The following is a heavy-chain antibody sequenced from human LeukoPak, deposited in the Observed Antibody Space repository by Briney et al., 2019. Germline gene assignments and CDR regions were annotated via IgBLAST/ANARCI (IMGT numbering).Heavy chain of an antibody. CDR3: ARSEIDYFDSSGYYYIFDY. D-gene: IGHD3-22*01. V-gene: IGHV1-69*04. Sequence: GASVTVSCTASGDTLNSYAISWLRQAPGQGLEWMGRVIPTFDMTNYAQRFRARVTITADKSTSTAYMELRSLRSEDTAVYYCARSEIDYFDSSGYYYIFDYWGQGTLVTVSS. J-gene: IGHJ4*02. CDR1: GDTLNSYA. CDR2: VIPTFDMT.